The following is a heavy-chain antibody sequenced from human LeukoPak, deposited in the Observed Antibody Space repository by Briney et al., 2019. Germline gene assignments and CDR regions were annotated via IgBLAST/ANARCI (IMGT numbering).Heavy chain of an antibody. Sequence: GGSLRLSCAASGFTVSDYSMSWVRQAPGKGLEWVSAISGSGSYTDYADSVKGRFTISRDNSKNTLYLQMNSLRADDTAVYYCAKDKFSVAVVADRLKWLDPWGQGTLVTVSS. CDR3: AKDKFSVAVVADRLKWLDP. D-gene: IGHD2-15*01. CDR1: GFTVSDYS. V-gene: IGHV3-23*01. J-gene: IGHJ5*02. CDR2: ISGSGSYT.